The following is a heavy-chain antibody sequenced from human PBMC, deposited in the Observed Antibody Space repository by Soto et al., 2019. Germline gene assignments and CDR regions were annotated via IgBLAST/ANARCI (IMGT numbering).Heavy chain of an antibody. CDR1: GDTFSRST. D-gene: IGHD6-13*01. J-gene: IGHJ4*02. CDR3: ASVGYIDSWTRDS. CDR2: ISPIVGIA. Sequence: QVQLVQSGAEVKKPGSYVKVSCKASGDTFSRSTLRWARQGPGQGREWMGRISPIVGIANYAQKFQGRITLNADKSTYTVDIELSSLKSEDTAVYYCASVGYIDSWTRDSCGQGTLVLVS. V-gene: IGHV1-69*02.